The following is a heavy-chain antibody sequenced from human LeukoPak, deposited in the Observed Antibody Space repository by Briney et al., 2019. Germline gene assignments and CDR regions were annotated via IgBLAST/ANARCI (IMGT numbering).Heavy chain of an antibody. CDR3: ARDPSDDSSTSEPGDY. CDR2: INPNSGGT. Sequence: ASVKVSCKASGYTFTGYYMHWVRQAPGQGLEWMGWINPNSGGTNYAQKFQGRVTVTRDTSISTAYMELSRLRSDDTAVYYCARDPSDDSSTSEPGDYWGQGTLVTVSS. V-gene: IGHV1-2*02. D-gene: IGHD2-2*01. J-gene: IGHJ4*02. CDR1: GYTFTGYY.